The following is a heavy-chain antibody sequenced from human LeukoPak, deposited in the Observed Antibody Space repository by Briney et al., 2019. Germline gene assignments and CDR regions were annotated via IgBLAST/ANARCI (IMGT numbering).Heavy chain of an antibody. V-gene: IGHV3-7*02. CDR2: IKEDGSEK. D-gene: IGHD2-15*01. CDR1: GFTFSNYW. Sequence: GGYLRLSCAGSGFTFSNYWMSWVRQAPGKGLEWVAHIKEDGSEKLYVDSVRGRFTISRDNAKNSLYLQMNSLRAEDTAVYYCARQHCSGGSCYFDYWGQGTMVTVSS. J-gene: IGHJ4*02. CDR3: ARQHCSGGSCYFDY.